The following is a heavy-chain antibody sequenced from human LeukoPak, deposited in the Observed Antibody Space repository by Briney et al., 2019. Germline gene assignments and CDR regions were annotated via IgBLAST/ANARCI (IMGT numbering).Heavy chain of an antibody. V-gene: IGHV4-39*07. J-gene: IGHJ3*02. D-gene: IGHD6-6*01. Sequence: SETLSLTCTVSGGSISSSNYYWGWIRQPPGKGLEWIGTIYYSGSTYYNPSLKSRVTISVDTSKNQFSLKLSSVTAADTAVYYCARDLRRPRLAARRGWCAFDIWGQGTMVTVSS. CDR2: IYYSGST. CDR3: ARDLRRPRLAARRGWCAFDI. CDR1: GGSISSSNYY.